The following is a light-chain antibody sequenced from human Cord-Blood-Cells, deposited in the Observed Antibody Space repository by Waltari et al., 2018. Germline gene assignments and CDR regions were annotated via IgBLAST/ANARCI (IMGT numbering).Light chain of an antibody. J-gene: IGKJ2*01. CDR3: QQYYSTPRT. CDR2: WAS. V-gene: IGKV4-1*01. Sequence: IVMTQSPDYLAVSLGARAPLNSTSTQSVLYSSNKKNYLAWYQQKPGQPPKLLIYWASTRESGVPDRFSGSGSGTDFTLTISSLQAEDVAVYYCQQYYSTPRTFGQGTKLEIK. CDR1: QSVLYSSNKKNY.